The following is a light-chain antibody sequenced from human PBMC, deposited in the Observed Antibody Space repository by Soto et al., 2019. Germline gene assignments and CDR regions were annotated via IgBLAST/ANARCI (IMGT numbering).Light chain of an antibody. J-gene: IGKJ1*01. Sequence: DIQMTQSPSSLSASVGDRVTITCRTSHSFSSYLNWYQQKPGKAPKLLIYAASSLESGVPSRFSGSGSGTDFTLTSSSLQPEAFATYDYQHSYSTPWTFGQGTKVEIK. CDR3: QHSYSTPWT. V-gene: IGKV1-39*01. CDR2: AAS. CDR1: HSFSSY.